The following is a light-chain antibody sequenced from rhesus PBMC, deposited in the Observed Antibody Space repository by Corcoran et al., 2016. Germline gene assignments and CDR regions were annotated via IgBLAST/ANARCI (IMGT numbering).Light chain of an antibody. CDR2: KDS. CDR3: MPYTHIPYS. J-gene: IGKJ2*01. CDR1: QSLVHSNGNTY. V-gene: IGKV2-65*01. Sequence: DVVMTQSPLALPITLGQPASISCRSSQSLVHSNGNTYLSWFQQKPGQPPRLPFYKDSNRYSGVPDRFSGSGAGTDFTLKISRLEAEDVGVYYCMPYTHIPYSFGQGTKVEIK.